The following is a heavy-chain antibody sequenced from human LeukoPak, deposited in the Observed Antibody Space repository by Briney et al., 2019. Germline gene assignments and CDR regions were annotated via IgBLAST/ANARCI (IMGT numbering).Heavy chain of an antibody. D-gene: IGHD5-18*01. V-gene: IGHV1-46*01. J-gene: IGHJ4*02. CDR2: INPSGGST. CDR3: ARDKDTTETFDY. CDR1: GGTFSSYA. Sequence: ASVKVSCKASGGTFSSYAISWVRQAPGQGLEWTGIINPSGGSTSYAQKFQGRVTMTRDTSTSTVYMELSSLRSEDTAVYYCARDKDTTETFDYWGQGTLVTVSS.